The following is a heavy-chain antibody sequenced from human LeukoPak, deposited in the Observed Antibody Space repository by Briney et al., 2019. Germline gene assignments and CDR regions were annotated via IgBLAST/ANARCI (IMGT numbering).Heavy chain of an antibody. CDR1: GFTFSSYA. CDR2: ISDGGSDK. CDR3: ARGISSGIVVTAIAY. Sequence: GWSLRLSCAASGFTFSSYAMHWVRQAPDKGLEWMAVISDGGSDKYYADSVRGRFPISRDNSENTLTLQMSSLRAEDTALYYCARGISSGIVVTAIAYWGQGTLVTVSS. J-gene: IGHJ4*02. V-gene: IGHV3-30-3*01. D-gene: IGHD2-21*02.